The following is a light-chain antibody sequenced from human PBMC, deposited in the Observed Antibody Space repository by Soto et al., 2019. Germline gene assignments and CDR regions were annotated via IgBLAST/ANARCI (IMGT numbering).Light chain of an antibody. CDR1: SSNIGAGYD. CDR2: GNS. V-gene: IGLV1-40*01. J-gene: IGLJ3*02. Sequence: QAVVTQSPSVSGAPGQRVTISCTGSSSNIGAGYDVHWYQQLPGTAPKLLIYGNSNRPSGVPDRFSGSKSGTSASLAITGLQAEDEADYYCQSYDSSVSGSVFGGGTKVTVL. CDR3: QSYDSSVSGSV.